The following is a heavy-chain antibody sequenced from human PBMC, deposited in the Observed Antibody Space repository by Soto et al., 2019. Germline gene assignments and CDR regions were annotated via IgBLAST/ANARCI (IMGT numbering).Heavy chain of an antibody. D-gene: IGHD3-10*01. V-gene: IGHV1-2*04. J-gene: IGHJ4*02. CDR3: ARDSLYGSGSYKFDY. CDR2: INPNSGGT. CDR1: GYTFTGYY. Sequence: ASVKVSCKASGYTFTGYYMHWVRQAPGQGLEWMGWINPNSGGTNYAQKFQGWVTMTRDTSISTAYMELSRLRSDDTAVYYCARDSLYGSGSYKFDYWGQGTLVTVSS.